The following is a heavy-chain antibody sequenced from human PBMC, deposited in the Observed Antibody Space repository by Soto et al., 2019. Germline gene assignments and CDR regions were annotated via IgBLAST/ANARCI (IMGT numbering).Heavy chain of an antibody. J-gene: IGHJ1*01. CDR1: GFTFSSYN. CDR3: ARGFDILTGLYFQH. CDR2: ISSSSRYI. Sequence: GGSLRLSCAASGFTFSSYNMNWVRQAPGKGLEWVSSISSSSRYIYYPDSVKGRFTISRDNAKNSLYLQMSSLRAEDTAVYYCARGFDILTGLYFQHWGQGTLVTVSS. D-gene: IGHD3-9*01. V-gene: IGHV3-21*01.